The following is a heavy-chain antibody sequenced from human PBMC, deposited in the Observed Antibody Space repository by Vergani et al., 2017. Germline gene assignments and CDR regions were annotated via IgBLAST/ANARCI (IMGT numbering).Heavy chain of an antibody. V-gene: IGHV3-21*01. CDR1: GFTFSSYS. CDR3: ARVSWNDEYYYFDY. D-gene: IGHD1-1*01. Sequence: EVQLVESGGGLVKPGGSLRLSCAASGFTFSSYSMNWVRQAPGKGLEWVSSISSSSSYIYYADSVKGRFTISRDNAKNSLYLQMNSLRAEDTAVYYCARVSWNDEYYYFDYWGQGTLVTVSS. CDR2: ISSSSSYI. J-gene: IGHJ4*02.